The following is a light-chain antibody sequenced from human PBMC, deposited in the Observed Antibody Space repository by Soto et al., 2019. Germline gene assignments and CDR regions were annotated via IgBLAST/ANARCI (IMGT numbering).Light chain of an antibody. CDR3: QQYDNWPPMYT. Sequence: ELVMTQSPATLSMSPGERATLSCRASQSVSSNLAWYQQKPGQAPRLLIYGASTRATGIPARFSGSGSGTEFTLTISSLQSEDFAVYYCQQYDNWPPMYTFGQGTKLKIK. V-gene: IGKV3-15*01. CDR1: QSVSSN. CDR2: GAS. J-gene: IGKJ2*01.